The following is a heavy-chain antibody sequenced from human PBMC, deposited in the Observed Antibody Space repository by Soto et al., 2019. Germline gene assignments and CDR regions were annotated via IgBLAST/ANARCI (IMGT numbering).Heavy chain of an antibody. J-gene: IGHJ4*02. V-gene: IGHV3-7*01. CDR3: ARDGVAPGLYLDL. CDR1: VFTLRSHC. Sequence: RVSCGTSVFTLRSHCVRWARQAPGKGLECVDNINQDGSEKDYLDSVKGRLTISRDNSRNSLYLQVNNVRAEDTAVYYCARDGVAPGLYLDLWGQGTLVTVYS. D-gene: IGHD2-15*01. CDR2: INQDGSEK.